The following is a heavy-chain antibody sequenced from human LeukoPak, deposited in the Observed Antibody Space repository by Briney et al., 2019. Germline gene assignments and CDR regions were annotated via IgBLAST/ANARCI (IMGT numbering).Heavy chain of an antibody. CDR1: GFTVSSNY. CDR2: ISSSSSYI. V-gene: IGHV3-21*01. CDR3: ARAATVLRDY. D-gene: IGHD3-16*01. Sequence: GGSLRLSCAASGFTVSSNYMSWVRQAPGKGLEWVSSISSSSSYIYYADSVKGRFTISRDNAKNSLYLQMNSLRAEDTAVYYCARAATVLRDYWGQGTLVTVSS. J-gene: IGHJ4*02.